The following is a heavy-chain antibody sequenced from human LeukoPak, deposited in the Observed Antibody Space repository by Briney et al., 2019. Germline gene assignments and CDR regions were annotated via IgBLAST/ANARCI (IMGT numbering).Heavy chain of an antibody. CDR2: IYYSGST. CDR3: ARATLDCSSTSCYGIGDWFDP. Sequence: PSETPSLTCTVSGGSISSGDYYWSWIRQPPGKGLEWIGYIYYSGSTYYNPSLKSRVTISVDTSKNQFSLKLSSVTAADTAVYYCARATLDCSSTSCYGIGDWFDPWGQGTLVTVSS. D-gene: IGHD2-2*01. CDR1: GGSISSGDYY. J-gene: IGHJ5*02. V-gene: IGHV4-30-4*08.